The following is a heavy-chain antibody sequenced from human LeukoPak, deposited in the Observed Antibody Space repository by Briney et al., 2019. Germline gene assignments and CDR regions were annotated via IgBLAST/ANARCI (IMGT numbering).Heavy chain of an antibody. CDR2: SHYTGST. CDR3: ARDLAKWELLLEFDY. D-gene: IGHD1-26*01. V-gene: IGHV4-39*07. Sequence: PSETLSLTCTVSGGSISTNAYYCGWIRQPPGKGLEWIASSHYTGSTFYNLSLKSRVSASVDASKNQFSLRLSSVTAADTAVYYCARDLAKWELLLEFDYWGQGTLVTVSS. CDR1: GGSISTNAYY. J-gene: IGHJ4*02.